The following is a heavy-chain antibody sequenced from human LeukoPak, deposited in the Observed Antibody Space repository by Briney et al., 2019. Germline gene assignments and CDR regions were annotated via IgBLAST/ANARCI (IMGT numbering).Heavy chain of an antibody. CDR2: IWNDGSNK. J-gene: IGHJ4*02. V-gene: IGHV3-30*19. CDR3: ARGVSNYAILTGSMHFDY. Sequence: GGSLRLSCAASGFTFSSNGMHWGRQAPGKGLGWVAVIWNDGSNKYYADAVKGRGTISRDNSKNTLYLQMNSLRAEDKAVYYCARGVSNYAILTGSMHFDYWGQGTLVTVSS. CDR1: GFTFSSNG. D-gene: IGHD3-9*01.